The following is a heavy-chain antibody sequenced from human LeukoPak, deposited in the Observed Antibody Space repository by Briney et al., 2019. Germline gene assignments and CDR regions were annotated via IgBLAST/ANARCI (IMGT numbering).Heavy chain of an antibody. CDR2: IGTTGDT. V-gene: IGHV3-13*01. J-gene: IGHJ4*02. D-gene: IGHD5-18*01. CDR3: ARVGYNYGYDY. Sequence: GGSLRLSCAASGFTFSSYDMHWVRQATGKGLEFVSCIGTTGDTYYQGSVKGRFSISRENAKNSLYLQMNSLRAGDTAVYYCARVGYNYGYDYWGQGTLVTVSS. CDR1: GFTFSSYD.